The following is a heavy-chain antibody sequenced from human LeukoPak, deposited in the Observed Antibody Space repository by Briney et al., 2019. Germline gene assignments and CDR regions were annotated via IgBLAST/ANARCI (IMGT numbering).Heavy chain of an antibody. CDR1: GSSISSAGYY. Sequence: SSETLSLTCTVSGSSISSAGYYWTWIRQHPGKGLEWIGYIYYSGNTYYNPSLKSRVTISVDRSKNQFSLKLSSVTAADTAVYYCARGDFYDSSGYYYAYWGQGTLVTVSS. D-gene: IGHD3-22*01. CDR3: ARGDFYDSSGYYYAY. J-gene: IGHJ4*02. V-gene: IGHV4-31*03. CDR2: IYYSGNT.